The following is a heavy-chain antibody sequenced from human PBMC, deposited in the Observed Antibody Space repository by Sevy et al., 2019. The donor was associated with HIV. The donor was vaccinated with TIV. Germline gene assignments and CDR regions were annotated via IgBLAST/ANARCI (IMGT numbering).Heavy chain of an antibody. D-gene: IGHD5-18*01. CDR2: ISSSSSYI. CDR3: ARGTILGYSYVGYYFDY. Sequence: GGSLRLSCAASGFTFSSYSMNWVRQAPGKGLEWVSSISSSSSYIYYADSVKGRFTISGDNAKNSLYLQMNSLRAEDTAVYYCARGTILGYSYVGYYFDYWGQGILVTVSS. J-gene: IGHJ4*02. CDR1: GFTFSSYS. V-gene: IGHV3-21*01.